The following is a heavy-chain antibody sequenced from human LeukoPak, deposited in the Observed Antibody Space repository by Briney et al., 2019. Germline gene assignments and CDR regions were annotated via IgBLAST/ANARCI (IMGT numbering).Heavy chain of an antibody. D-gene: IGHD4-23*01. V-gene: IGHV1-2*06. Sequence: ASVKVSCKASGYTFTGNYMHWLRQAPGQGLEWTGRINPNSGGTNYAQKFQGRVTMTRDTSISTAYMELSRLRSDDTAVYYCARDEHGGAFDIWGQGTMVTVSS. CDR3: ARDEHGGAFDI. J-gene: IGHJ3*02. CDR1: GYTFTGNY. CDR2: INPNSGGT.